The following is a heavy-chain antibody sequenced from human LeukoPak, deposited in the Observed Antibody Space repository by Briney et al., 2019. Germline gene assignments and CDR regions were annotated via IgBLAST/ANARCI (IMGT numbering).Heavy chain of an antibody. D-gene: IGHD6-13*01. CDR3: ARGPPGYSSSWYLWFDP. CDR1: GGSINSYY. V-gene: IGHV4-59*12. J-gene: IGHJ5*02. CDR2: IYYSGST. Sequence: SETLSLTCTVSGGSINSYYWSWIRQPPGKGLEWIGYIYYSGSTNYNPSLKSRVTISVDTSKNQFSLKLSSVTAADTAVYYCARGPPGYSSSWYLWFDPWGQGTLVTVSS.